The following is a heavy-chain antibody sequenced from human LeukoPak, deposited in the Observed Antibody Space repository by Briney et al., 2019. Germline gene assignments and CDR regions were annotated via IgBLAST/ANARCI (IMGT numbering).Heavy chain of an antibody. CDR1: GLTFSSYA. Sequence: GGSLRLSCAASGLTFSSYAMSWVRQTPGRGLEWVSTITESGDNTHYTESVKGRFTFSRDNSRNTMYLQMNSLRAEDTAIYYCATDYTPYVGASADWGQGTLVTVSS. D-gene: IGHD1-26*01. V-gene: IGHV3-23*01. J-gene: IGHJ4*02. CDR2: ITESGDNT. CDR3: ATDYTPYVGASAD.